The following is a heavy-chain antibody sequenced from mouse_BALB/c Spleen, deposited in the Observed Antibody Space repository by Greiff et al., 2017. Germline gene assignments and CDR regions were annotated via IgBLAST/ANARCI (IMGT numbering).Heavy chain of an antibody. D-gene: IGHD2-1*01. J-gene: IGHJ4*01. CDR3: ARGKYGNYDAMDY. V-gene: IGHV3-8*02. Sequence: VQLKESGPSLVKPSQTLSLTCSVTGDSITSGYWNWIRKFPGNKLEYMGYISYSGSTYYNPSLKSRISITRDTSKNQYYLQLNSVTTEDTATYYCARGKYGNYDAMDYWGQGTSVTVSS. CDR2: ISYSGST. CDR1: GDSITSGY.